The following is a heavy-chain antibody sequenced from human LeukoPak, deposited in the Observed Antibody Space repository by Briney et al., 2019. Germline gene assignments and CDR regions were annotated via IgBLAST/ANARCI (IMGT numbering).Heavy chain of an antibody. D-gene: IGHD3-22*01. CDR2: ISRNSGSI. V-gene: IGHV3-9*03. CDR1: GFTFDDYA. J-gene: IGHJ4*02. CDR3: AKDINYDSSGYFDY. Sequence: GRSLRLSCAASGFTFDDYAMHWVRQAPGKGLEWVSGISRNSGSIGYADSVKGRFTISRDNAKNSLYLQMNSLRAEDMALYYCAKDINYDSSGYFDYWGQGTLVTVSS.